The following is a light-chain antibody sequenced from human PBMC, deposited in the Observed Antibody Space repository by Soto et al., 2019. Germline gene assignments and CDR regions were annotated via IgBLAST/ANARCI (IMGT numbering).Light chain of an antibody. Sequence: EIVLTQSPATLSLSPGERATLSCRASQSVSSYLAWYQQKPGQAPRLLIYDASNRATGIPARFSGSGSGTAFTLTISSLEPEDFAVYYSQQRSNWPPTFGQGTKVEIK. CDR1: QSVSSY. J-gene: IGKJ1*01. CDR2: DAS. V-gene: IGKV3-11*01. CDR3: QQRSNWPPT.